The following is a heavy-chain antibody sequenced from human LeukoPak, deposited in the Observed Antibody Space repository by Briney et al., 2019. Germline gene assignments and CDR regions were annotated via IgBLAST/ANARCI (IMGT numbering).Heavy chain of an antibody. Sequence: GGSLRLSCAASGFTVSSNYMSWVRQAPGKGVEWVSAISGSGGSTYYADSVKGRFTISRDNSKNTLYLQMNSLRAEDTAVYYCAKTLQQLVPLVNLDYWGQGTLVTVSS. J-gene: IGHJ4*02. V-gene: IGHV3-23*01. CDR2: ISGSGGST. D-gene: IGHD6-13*01. CDR1: GFTVSSNY. CDR3: AKTLQQLVPLVNLDY.